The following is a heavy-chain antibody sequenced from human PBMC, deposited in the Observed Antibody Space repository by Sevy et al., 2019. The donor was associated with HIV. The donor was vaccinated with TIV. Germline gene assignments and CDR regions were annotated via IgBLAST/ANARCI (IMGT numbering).Heavy chain of an antibody. Sequence: GGSLRLSCTASGFTFSSYEMNWVRQAPGKGLEWVSYIINSGSSIYYSDSVRGRFTVSSDNAKNSLYLQMKSLRAEDTAVYYCARDLPPSATTVAHFDYWGRGTLVTVSS. CDR1: GFTFSSYE. CDR2: IINSGSSI. CDR3: ARDLPPSATTVAHFDY. J-gene: IGHJ4*02. D-gene: IGHD4-17*01. V-gene: IGHV3-48*03.